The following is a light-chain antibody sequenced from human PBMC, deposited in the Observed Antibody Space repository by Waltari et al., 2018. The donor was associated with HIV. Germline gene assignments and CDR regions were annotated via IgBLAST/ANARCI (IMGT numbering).Light chain of an antibody. CDR1: QIVSSN. CDR2: SAS. V-gene: IGKV3-15*01. Sequence: EIVMTQSPATLSVSPGDRAILSCRASQIVSSNLAWYQQKPGQAPGPLIYSASTRATEVPARSSGSGSGSDITLTITILQSEDVAVYHCQQYKNWTPYAFGQGTRLEIK. J-gene: IGKJ2*01. CDR3: QQYKNWTPYA.